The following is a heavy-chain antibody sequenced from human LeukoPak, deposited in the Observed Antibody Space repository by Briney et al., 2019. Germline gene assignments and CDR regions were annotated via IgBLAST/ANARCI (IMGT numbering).Heavy chain of an antibody. V-gene: IGHV1-18*01. J-gene: IGHJ5*02. Sequence: ASVKVSCKTSGYTFSNYGITWVRQAPGQGLEWMGWISVYSGDTKYAQNFQGRFTMTTDKSTGTAYMELRSLRFDDTAVYYCARVVNVDWFDPWGQGTLVTVSS. D-gene: IGHD2-21*01. CDR1: GYTFSNYG. CDR2: ISVYSGDT. CDR3: ARVVNVDWFDP.